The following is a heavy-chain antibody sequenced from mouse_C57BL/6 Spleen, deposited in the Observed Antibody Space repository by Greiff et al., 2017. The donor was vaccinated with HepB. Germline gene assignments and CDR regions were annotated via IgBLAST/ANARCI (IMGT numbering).Heavy chain of an antibody. V-gene: IGHV1-55*01. D-gene: IGHD1-1*01. CDR2: IYPGSGST. CDR1: GYTFTSYW. CDR3: ARKPPDYYGSSPFAY. Sequence: QVQLKQPGAELVKPGASVKMSCKASGYTFTSYWITWVKQRPGQGLEWIGDIYPGSGSTNYNEKFKSKATLTVDTSSSTAYMQLSSLTSEDSAVYYCARKPPDYYGSSPFAYWGQGTLVTVSA. J-gene: IGHJ3*01.